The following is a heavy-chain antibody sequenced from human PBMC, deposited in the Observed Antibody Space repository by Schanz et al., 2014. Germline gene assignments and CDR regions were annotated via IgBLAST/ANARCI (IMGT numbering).Heavy chain of an antibody. Sequence: QVQLVQSGAEVKKPGASVKVSCKASGHPFTAYSMHWVRQAPGQGLEWMGWISAYNGHTDYAQKLQGRVTLTTDTSTSTAYMELRNLRSDDTAVYYCARAKRFGDMDVWGQGTTVTVSS. CDR3: ARAKRFGDMDV. CDR1: GHPFTAYS. J-gene: IGHJ6*02. V-gene: IGHV1-18*04. D-gene: IGHD3-10*01. CDR2: ISAYNGHT.